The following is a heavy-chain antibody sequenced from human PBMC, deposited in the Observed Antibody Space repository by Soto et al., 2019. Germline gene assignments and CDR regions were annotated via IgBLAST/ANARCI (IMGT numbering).Heavy chain of an antibody. CDR3: ARGVVKRSRGVIWTKGWFDP. D-gene: IGHD3-10*01. Sequence: SETLSLTCAVFGGSISSGGYSWSWIRQPPGKGLEWIGYIYHSGSTYYNPSLKSRVTISVDRSKNQFSLKLSSVTAADTAVYYCARGVVKRSRGVIWTKGWFDPWGQGTLVTVSS. CDR1: GGSISSGGYS. J-gene: IGHJ5*02. CDR2: IYHSGST. V-gene: IGHV4-30-2*01.